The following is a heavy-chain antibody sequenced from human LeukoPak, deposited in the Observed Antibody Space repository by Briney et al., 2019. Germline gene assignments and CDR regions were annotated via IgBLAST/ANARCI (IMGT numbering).Heavy chain of an antibody. CDR2: INSDGSST. Sequence: GGSLRLSCAASGFTFSTYWMHWVRQAPGKGLVWVSCINSDGSSTNYADSVEGRFTISRDNAKNMLYLQMNSLRAEDTAVYYCVKDLSTSWYYFDYWGQGTLVTVSS. CDR1: GFTFSTYW. J-gene: IGHJ4*02. D-gene: IGHD6-13*01. CDR3: VKDLSTSWYYFDY. V-gene: IGHV3-74*01.